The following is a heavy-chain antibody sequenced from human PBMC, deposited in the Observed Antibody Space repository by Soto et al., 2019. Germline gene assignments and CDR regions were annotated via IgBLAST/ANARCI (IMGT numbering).Heavy chain of an antibody. V-gene: IGHV3-23*01. CDR2: ISGGGTSI. CDR3: AKDEPYSGSYLRGGRRFDY. CDR1: GFTFGHYA. D-gene: IGHD1-26*01. Sequence: EVQLLESGGGLVQPGGSLRLACEASGFTFGHYAMTWVRQAPWKGLETVAAISGGGTSIFSADSVKGRFTNSRDNSNNTLYLQMDNLGAEDTAIYYCAKDEPYSGSYLRGGRRFDYCGQGTLVTVSS. J-gene: IGHJ4*02.